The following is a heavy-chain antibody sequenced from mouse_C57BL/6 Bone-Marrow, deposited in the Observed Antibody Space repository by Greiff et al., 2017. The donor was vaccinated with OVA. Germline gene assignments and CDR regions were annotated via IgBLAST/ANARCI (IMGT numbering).Heavy chain of an antibody. J-gene: IGHJ3*01. CDR2: ISYDGSN. V-gene: IGHV3-6*01. Sequence: VQLKESGPGLVKPSQSLSLTCSVTGYSITSGYYWNWIRQFPGNKLEWMGYISYDGSNNYNPSLKNRISITRDTSKNQFFLKLNSVTTEDTATYYCARSYGSRWFAYWGQGTLVTVSA. D-gene: IGHD1-1*01. CDR1: GYSITSGYY. CDR3: ARSYGSRWFAY.